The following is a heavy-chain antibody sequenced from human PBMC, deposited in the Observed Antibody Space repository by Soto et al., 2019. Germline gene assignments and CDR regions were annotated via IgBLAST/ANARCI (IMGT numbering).Heavy chain of an antibody. D-gene: IGHD6-19*01. CDR3: AKVRYSSPMGYYYGMDV. CDR2: IIPIFGTA. V-gene: IGHV1-69*01. J-gene: IGHJ6*02. Sequence: VKVSCKASRVAFSKFIVTWVRQAPGLGLEWVGGIIPIFGTANYAQKFQGRVTITADESTSTSYMEVNNLRSEDTAVYYCAKVRYSSPMGYYYGMDVWGQGTTVTVSS. CDR1: RVAFSKFI.